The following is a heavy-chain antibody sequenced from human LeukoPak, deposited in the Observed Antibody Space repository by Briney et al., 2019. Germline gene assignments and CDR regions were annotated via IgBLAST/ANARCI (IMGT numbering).Heavy chain of an antibody. J-gene: IGHJ4*02. D-gene: IGHD5-18*01. CDR3: ARVRRAYSYGNYFDY. CDR2: MNPNSGNT. CDR1: GGTFSSYA. V-gene: IGHV1-8*03. Sequence: ASVKVSCKASGGTFSSYAINWVRQATGQGLEWMGWMNPNSGNTGYAQKFQGRVTITRNTSISTAYMELSSLRSEDTAVYYCARVRRAYSYGNYFDYWGQGTLVTVSS.